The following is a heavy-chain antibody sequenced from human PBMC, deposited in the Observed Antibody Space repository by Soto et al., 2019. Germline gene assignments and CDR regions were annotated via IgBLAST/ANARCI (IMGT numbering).Heavy chain of an antibody. Sequence: GGSLRLSCAASGFTFSSYGMHWVRQAPGKGLEWVAVISYDGSNKYYADSVKGRFTISRDNSKNTLYLQMNSLRAEDTAVYYCAKDLSGGQLALIDYWGQGTLVTVSS. D-gene: IGHD6-13*01. V-gene: IGHV3-30*18. CDR2: ISYDGSNK. J-gene: IGHJ4*02. CDR3: AKDLSGGQLALIDY. CDR1: GFTFSSYG.